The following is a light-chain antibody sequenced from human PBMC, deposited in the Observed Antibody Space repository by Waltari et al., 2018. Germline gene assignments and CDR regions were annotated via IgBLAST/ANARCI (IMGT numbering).Light chain of an antibody. J-gene: IGLJ7*01. CDR2: STN. V-gene: IGLV1-44*01. CDR1: SSNLGSNP. CDR3: ATWDDSLNAAV. Sequence: QSVLTQPPSASGTPGPRVPLSCSGSSSNLGSNPVNWYQQLPGTAPKLLIYSTNQRPSGVPDRFSGSKSGTSASLAISGLQSEDEADYYCATWDDSLNAAVFGGGTQLSVL.